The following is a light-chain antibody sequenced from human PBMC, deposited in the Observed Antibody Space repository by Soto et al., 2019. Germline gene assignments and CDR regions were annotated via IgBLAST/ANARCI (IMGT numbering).Light chain of an antibody. V-gene: IGLV2-14*03. Sequence: QSALTQPASVSGSPGQSITISCTGTSSDVGGYNYVSWYQQHPGKAPKVMIYDVSNRPSGVSNLFSGSKSGNTASLTISGLQAEDEPDYYCSSYTSSRTPHNFSGTGTLLTVL. CDR2: DVS. CDR3: SSYTSSRTPHNF. J-gene: IGLJ1*01. CDR1: SSDVGGYNY.